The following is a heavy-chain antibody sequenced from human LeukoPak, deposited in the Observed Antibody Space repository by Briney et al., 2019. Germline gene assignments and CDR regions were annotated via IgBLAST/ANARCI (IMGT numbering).Heavy chain of an antibody. CDR3: ARDGRRYYGSGSYFLDWIDP. CDR2: INWNGRAI. J-gene: IGHJ5*02. D-gene: IGHD3-10*01. Sequence: GGSLRLSCAASGFNFDDYGMSWVRQAPGKGLEWVSGINWNGRAIGYADSVKGRFTISRDNAKSSLYLEMSTLRAEDTALYYCARDGRRYYGSGSYFLDWIDPWGQGTLVIVSS. CDR1: GFNFDDYG. V-gene: IGHV3-20*04.